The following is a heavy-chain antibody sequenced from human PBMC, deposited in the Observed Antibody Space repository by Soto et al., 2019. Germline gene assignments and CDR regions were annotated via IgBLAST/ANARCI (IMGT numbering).Heavy chain of an antibody. J-gene: IGHJ3*01. CDR1: GFSLKTSGVG. V-gene: IGHV2-5*02. D-gene: IGHD3-10*01. CDR2: IYWDDDK. CDR3: AHMVRRWFGEFPYHDVFDF. Sequence: GSGPTLVNPTQTLTLTCTFSGFSLKTSGVGVGWIRQPPGKALEWLALIYWDDDKRYSPSLKSRLTITKYTSRNQVVLTMTNMDPVDTATYYCAHMVRRWFGEFPYHDVFDFWGQATMVTVSS.